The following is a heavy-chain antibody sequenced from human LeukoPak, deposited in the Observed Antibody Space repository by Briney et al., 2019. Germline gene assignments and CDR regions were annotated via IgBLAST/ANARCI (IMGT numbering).Heavy chain of an antibody. D-gene: IGHD6-13*01. CDR2: ISGSGGST. J-gene: IGHJ4*02. CDR1: GFTFSSYA. CDR3: AKVKSGIAAAGTYDY. V-gene: IGHV3-23*01. Sequence: GGSLRLSCAASGFTFSSYAMSWVRQAPGKGLGWFSAISGSGGSTYYADSVKGRFTISRDNSKNTLYLQMNSLRAEDTAVYYCAKVKSGIAAAGTYDYWGQGTLVTVSS.